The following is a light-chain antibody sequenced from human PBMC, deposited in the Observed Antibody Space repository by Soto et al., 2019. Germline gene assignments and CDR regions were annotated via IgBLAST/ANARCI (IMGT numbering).Light chain of an antibody. CDR1: TTDVGSYNL. V-gene: IGLV2-23*02. CDR2: EVS. CDR3: CSWAGSNTFYF. Sequence: ALTQPASVSGSPGQSITISCTGTTTDVGSYNLVSWYQQHPGRAPKLMIYEVSRRPSGVSNRFSGSKSGNTASLTISGLQAEDEADYYCCSWAGSNTFYFFGTGTKVTVL. J-gene: IGLJ1*01.